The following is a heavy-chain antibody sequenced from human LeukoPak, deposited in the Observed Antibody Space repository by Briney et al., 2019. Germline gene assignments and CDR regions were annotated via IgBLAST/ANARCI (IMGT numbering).Heavy chain of an antibody. J-gene: IGHJ3*02. Sequence: GGSLRLSCAASGFTFNNYDMNWVRQAPGKGLEWVSSISGSGGNTYYADSVKGRFTISRDTSKNTLYLQINSLRAEDTAVYYCAKPARTDAFDIWGQGTMITVSS. CDR1: GFTFNNYD. CDR3: AKPARTDAFDI. CDR2: ISGSGGNT. V-gene: IGHV3-23*01. D-gene: IGHD1-14*01.